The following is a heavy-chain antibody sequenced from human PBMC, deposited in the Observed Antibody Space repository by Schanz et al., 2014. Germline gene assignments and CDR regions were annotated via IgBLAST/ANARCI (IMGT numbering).Heavy chain of an antibody. J-gene: IGHJ4*02. CDR1: GFTFSSYW. V-gene: IGHV3-74*02. CDR3: AAGGGFLIDY. CDR2: INSDGSSA. D-gene: IGHD2-15*01. Sequence: EVQLLESGGGLVQPGDSLRLSCAASGFTFSSYWMHWVRQAPGKGLVWISRINSDGSSASYADSVKGRFTISRDNAKSSLYLQMNSLRAEDTAVYYCAAGGGFLIDYWGQGTLVTVSS.